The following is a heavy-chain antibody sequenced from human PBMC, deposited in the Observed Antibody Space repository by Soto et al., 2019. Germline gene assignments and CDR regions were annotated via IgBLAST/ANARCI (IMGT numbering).Heavy chain of an antibody. V-gene: IGHV4-4*07. Sequence: SETLSLTCTVSVGSISSSYWSWIRQPAGKGLEWIGRIYASGSTNYNPSLKSRVTMSVDTSKNQFSLKLRSVTAADTAVYYCARACSSTSCYDVFDYWGQGTLVTVSS. D-gene: IGHD2-2*01. J-gene: IGHJ4*02. CDR1: VGSISSSY. CDR3: ARACSSTSCYDVFDY. CDR2: IYASGST.